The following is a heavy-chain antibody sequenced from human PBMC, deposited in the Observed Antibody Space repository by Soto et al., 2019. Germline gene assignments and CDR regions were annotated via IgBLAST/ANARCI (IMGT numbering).Heavy chain of an antibody. D-gene: IGHD6-6*01. CDR3: ARSLAARAFYGMDV. CDR1: EFTFSIYA. CDR2: ISGSGGST. Sequence: EVRLLESGGDLVQPGGSLRLSCAASEFTFSIYAMNWVRQAPGKGLEWVSGISGSGGSTYYADSVKGRFTVSRDNSKNTLYVQMTSLRAEDTAVYYCARSLAARAFYGMDVWGQGTTVTVSS. J-gene: IGHJ6*02. V-gene: IGHV3-23*01.